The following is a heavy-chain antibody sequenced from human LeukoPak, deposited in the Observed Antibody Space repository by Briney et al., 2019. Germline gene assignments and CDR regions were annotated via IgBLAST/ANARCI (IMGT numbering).Heavy chain of an antibody. CDR1: GYTFSVYY. V-gene: IGHV1-2*02. J-gene: IGHJ5*02. Sequence: ASVKVSCKDSGYTFSVYYMHWVRQAPGQGLEWIGWIHPNSGDTNYAQNFQGRVTMTRNTSISTAYMELSRLRSDDTAVYYCARPTEYYSSRGWFDPWGQGTLVTVSS. CDR3: ARPTEYYSSRGWFDP. CDR2: IHPNSGDT. D-gene: IGHD6-13*01.